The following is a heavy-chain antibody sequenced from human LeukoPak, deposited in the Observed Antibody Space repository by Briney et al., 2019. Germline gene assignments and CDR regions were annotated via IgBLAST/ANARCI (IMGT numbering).Heavy chain of an antibody. CDR1: GGTFSSYA. V-gene: IGHV1-69*05. CDR2: IIPIFGTA. J-gene: IGHJ5*02. CDR3: AREDTYSSGWYGWFDP. D-gene: IGHD6-19*01. Sequence: SVKVSCKASGGTFSSYAISWVRQAPGQGLEWMGGIIPIFGTANYAQKFQGRVTITTDESTSTAYVELSSLRSEDTAVYYCAREDTYSSGWYGWFDPWGQGTLVTVSS.